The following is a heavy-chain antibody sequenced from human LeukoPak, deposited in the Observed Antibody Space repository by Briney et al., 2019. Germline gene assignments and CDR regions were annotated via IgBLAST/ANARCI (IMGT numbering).Heavy chain of an antibody. D-gene: IGHD3-10*01. J-gene: IGHJ4*02. Sequence: ASVKVSCKASGYTFTSYYMHWVRQAPGQGLEWMGIINPSGGSTSYAQKFQGRVTMTRDTSTSTVYMELSSLRSEDTAVYYCARAYYYGSGSYSPGFDYWGQGTLVTVSS. V-gene: IGHV1-46*01. CDR2: INPSGGST. CDR1: GYTFTSYY. CDR3: ARAYYYGSGSYSPGFDY.